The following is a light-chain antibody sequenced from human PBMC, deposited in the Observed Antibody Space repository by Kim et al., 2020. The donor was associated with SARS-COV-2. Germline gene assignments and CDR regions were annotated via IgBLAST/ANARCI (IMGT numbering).Light chain of an antibody. CDR2: QDS. CDR3: QAWDRTTVV. CDR1: KLGDKY. V-gene: IGLV3-1*01. J-gene: IGLJ2*01. Sequence: VAPGQTASITCSGDKLGDKYACWYQQKPGQSPVLVIYQDSKRPSGIPERFSGSNSGNTATLTISGTQAMDEADYYCQAWDRTTVVFGGETQLTVL.